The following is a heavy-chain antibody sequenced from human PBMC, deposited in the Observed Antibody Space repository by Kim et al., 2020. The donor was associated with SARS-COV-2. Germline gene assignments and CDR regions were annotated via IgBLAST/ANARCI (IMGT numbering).Heavy chain of an antibody. D-gene: IGHD3-3*01. J-gene: IGHJ6*03. V-gene: IGHV4-59*01. CDR1: GGSISSYY. CDR2: IYYSGST. Sequence: SETLSLTCTVSGGSISSYYWSWIRQPPGKGLEWIGYIYYSGSTNYNPSLKSRVTISVDTSKNQFSLKLSSVTAADTAVYYCAREGESGGYDFWSGYYNGYMDVWGKGTTVTVSS. CDR3: AREGESGGYDFWSGYYNGYMDV.